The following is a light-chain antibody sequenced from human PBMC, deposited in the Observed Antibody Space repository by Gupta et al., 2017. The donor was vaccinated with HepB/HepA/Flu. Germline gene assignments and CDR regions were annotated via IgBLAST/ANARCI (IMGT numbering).Light chain of an antibody. J-gene: IGLJ1*01. Sequence: QSVLTQPASVSGPPGQPVPLSCIGTSNDVGSYDLVSWYQHHPGKAPKLMIYDVTKRPSGVANRFSGSKSGNTASLTISGLQAEDEADYYCCSYAGSGTFYVFGTGTKVTVL. CDR3: CSYAGSGTFYV. CDR1: SNDVGSYDL. CDR2: DVT. V-gene: IGLV2-23*02.